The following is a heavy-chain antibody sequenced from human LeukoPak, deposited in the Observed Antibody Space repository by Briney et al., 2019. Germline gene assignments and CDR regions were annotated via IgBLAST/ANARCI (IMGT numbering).Heavy chain of an antibody. CDR3: AKERAGYTNPYDFDC. Sequence: LPGGSLRLSCAASGLTFRTYAMSWVRQAPGKGLEWVSTISGSGANTYHADSVRGRYPISRDNSKNTLYLHLNSLRAEDTAVYYCAKERAGYTNPYDFDCCVEGSLVSVS. CDR1: GLTFRTYA. J-gene: IGHJ4*02. CDR2: ISGSGANT. V-gene: IGHV3-23*01. D-gene: IGHD3-16*02.